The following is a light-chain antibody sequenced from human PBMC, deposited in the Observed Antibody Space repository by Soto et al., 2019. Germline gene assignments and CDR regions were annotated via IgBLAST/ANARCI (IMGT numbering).Light chain of an antibody. CDR2: DVS. V-gene: IGLV2-14*01. CDR3: SSFTRSVTYV. CDR1: SSDVGGHNS. J-gene: IGLJ1*01. Sequence: QSVLTQPASVSGSPGQSITISCTGTSSDVGGHNSVSWYRQDPGKAPKLMIYDVSNRPSGVSDRFSGSKSGNTASLTISGLQIEAEADYYCSSFTRSVTYVFGIGTKVTV.